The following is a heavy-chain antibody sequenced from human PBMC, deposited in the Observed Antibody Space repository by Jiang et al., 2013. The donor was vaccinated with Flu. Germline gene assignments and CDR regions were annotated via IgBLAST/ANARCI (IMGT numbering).Heavy chain of an antibody. D-gene: IGHD5-12*01. J-gene: IGHJ4*02. CDR3: AREFVGEFSGYDWYYFDY. CDR1: GYTFTSYY. V-gene: IGHV1-46*03. CDR2: INPSGGNT. Sequence: VKKPGASVKVSCKASGYTFTSYYMHWVRQAPGQGLEWMGIINPSGGNTNYAQKFQGRVTMTRDTSTSTVYMELSSLRSEDTAVYYCAREFVGEFSGYDWYYFDYWGQGT.